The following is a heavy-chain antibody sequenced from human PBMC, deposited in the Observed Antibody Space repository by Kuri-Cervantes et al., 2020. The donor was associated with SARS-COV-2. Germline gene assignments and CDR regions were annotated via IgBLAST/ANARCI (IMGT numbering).Heavy chain of an antibody. CDR3: ASRYSSSWYAVDY. V-gene: IGHV3-30-3*01. Sequence: LSLTCAASGFTFSSYAMHWVRQAPGKGLEWVAVISYDGSNKYYADSVKGRFTISRDNSKNTLYLQMDSLRAEDTAVYYCASRYSSSWYAVDYWGQGTLVTVSS. CDR2: ISYDGSNK. CDR1: GFTFSSYA. J-gene: IGHJ4*02. D-gene: IGHD6-13*01.